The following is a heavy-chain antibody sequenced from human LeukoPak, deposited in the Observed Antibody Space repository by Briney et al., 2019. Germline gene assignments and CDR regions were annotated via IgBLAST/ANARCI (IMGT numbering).Heavy chain of an antibody. D-gene: IGHD3-10*01. CDR1: GFTFDDYT. V-gene: IGHV3-43*01. CDR2: ISWDGGST. J-gene: IGHJ6*03. CDR3: AKGEHITMVRGIYYYMDV. Sequence: SAGSLRLSCTASGFTFDDYTMHWIRQAPGKGLEWVSLISWDGGSTYYAVSVKGRLPIPRDNSKNSLYLQMNSLRTEDTALYYCAKGEHITMVRGIYYYMDVWGKGTTVTVSS.